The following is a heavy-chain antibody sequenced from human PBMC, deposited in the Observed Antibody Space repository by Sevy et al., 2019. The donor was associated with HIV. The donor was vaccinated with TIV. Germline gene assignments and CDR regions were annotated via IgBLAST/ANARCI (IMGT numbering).Heavy chain of an antibody. Sequence: ASVKVSCKASGGTFSSYAISWVRQAPGQGLEWMGGIIPIFGTANYAQKFQGRVTITADKSTSTAYMELSSLRSEDTAVYYCARGPRYCNSTSCYLGYWGQGTLVTVSS. CDR2: IIPIFGTA. J-gene: IGHJ4*02. V-gene: IGHV1-69*06. CDR1: GGTFSSYA. CDR3: ARGPRYCNSTSCYLGY. D-gene: IGHD2-2*01.